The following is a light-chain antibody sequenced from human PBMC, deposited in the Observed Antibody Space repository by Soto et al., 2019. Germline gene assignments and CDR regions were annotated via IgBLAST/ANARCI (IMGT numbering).Light chain of an antibody. Sequence: QSVLTQPASVSGSPGQSITISCTGTSSDVGGYNYVSWYQQHPGKAPKLMIYEVNNRPSGVSNRFSGSKSGNTASLTISGLQAEDAADYYCNSYTSSSTRVFGGGTKLTVL. J-gene: IGLJ2*01. CDR2: EVN. V-gene: IGLV2-14*01. CDR1: SSDVGGYNY. CDR3: NSYTSSSTRV.